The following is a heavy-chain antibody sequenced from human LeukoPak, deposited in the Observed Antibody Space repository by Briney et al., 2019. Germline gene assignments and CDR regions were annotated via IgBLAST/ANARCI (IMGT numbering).Heavy chain of an antibody. Sequence: GGSLRLSCVASGFTFGNYWIHWVRQAPGKGLVWVSRINRDGSSTNYADSVKGRFTISRDNAKNTLYLEMNSLRAEDTAVYYCTRDMTGYSDYWGQGTLVTVSS. D-gene: IGHD3-9*01. V-gene: IGHV3-74*01. CDR3: TRDMTGYSDY. CDR2: INRDGSST. CDR1: GFTFGNYW. J-gene: IGHJ4*02.